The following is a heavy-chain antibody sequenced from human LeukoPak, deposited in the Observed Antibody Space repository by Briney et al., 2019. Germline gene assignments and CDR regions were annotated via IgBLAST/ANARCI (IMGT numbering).Heavy chain of an antibody. CDR2: IYTSGST. CDR3: ARLGIVGAITLDY. D-gene: IGHD1-26*01. Sequence: SETLSLTCTVSGGSISSGSYYWSWIRQPAGKGLEWIGRIYTSGSTNYNPSLKSRLTISVDTSKNQFSLKLSSVTAADTAVYYCARLGIVGAITLDYWGQGTLVTVSS. CDR1: GGSISSGSYY. J-gene: IGHJ4*02. V-gene: IGHV4-61*02.